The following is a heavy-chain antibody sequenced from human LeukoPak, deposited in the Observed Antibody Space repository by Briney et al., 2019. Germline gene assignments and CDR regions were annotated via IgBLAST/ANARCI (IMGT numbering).Heavy chain of an antibody. CDR2: VYSSGST. Sequence: SETLSLTCSVSGGSISSNNFCWGWIRQPPGKGLEWIGCVYSSGSTNVSPSLKSRVTISVDTSKNQFSLKLRSVTAADTAQYFCAKNEDNPNYYQWMDVWGKGTTVGVSS. V-gene: IGHV4-39*01. J-gene: IGHJ6*03. CDR3: AKNEDNPNYYQWMDV. D-gene: IGHD1-1*01. CDR1: GGSISSNNFC.